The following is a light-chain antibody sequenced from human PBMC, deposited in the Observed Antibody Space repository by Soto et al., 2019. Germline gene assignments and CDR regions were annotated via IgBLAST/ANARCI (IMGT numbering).Light chain of an antibody. CDR2: GDN. Sequence: QSVLTQPPSVSGSPGQRVAISCTGSSSNIGAEYDVHWYQQLPGTAPKRLIYGDNNRPSGVPDRFSGSKSGTSASLAIPRLQPEDEADYYCQSYDSSLTTIVFGTGTQVTVL. J-gene: IGLJ1*01. V-gene: IGLV1-40*01. CDR3: QSYDSSLTTIV. CDR1: SSNIGAEYD.